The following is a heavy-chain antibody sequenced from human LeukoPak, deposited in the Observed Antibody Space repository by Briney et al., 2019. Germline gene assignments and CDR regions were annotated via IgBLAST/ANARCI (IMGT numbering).Heavy chain of an antibody. J-gene: IGHJ5*02. D-gene: IGHD4-17*01. CDR3: AEENYGDYVP. CDR2: TPCDESNK. CDR1: GFTFSTYA. V-gene: IGHV3-30*04. Sequence: GGSLRLSCAASGFTFSTYAMHWVRQAPGKGLEWVAVTPCDESNKYYADSVKGRFTVSRDNSKKTLYLQMDGLRAEDTAVYYCAEENYGDYVPWGQGTLVTVSS.